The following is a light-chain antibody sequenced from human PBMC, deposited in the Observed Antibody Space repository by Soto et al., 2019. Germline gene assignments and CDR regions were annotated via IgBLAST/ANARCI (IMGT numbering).Light chain of an antibody. J-gene: IGKJ2*01. CDR3: HHYNNWPPYT. CDR1: QSVSSN. V-gene: IGKV3D-15*01. Sequence: EVVMTQSPATLSVSPGERATLSCRASQSVSSNLAWYQQKPGQAPRLLIYGASTRAAGIPARFSGSGSATEFTLTISRLQSEDFAVYYCHHYNNWPPYTFGQGTKLELK. CDR2: GAS.